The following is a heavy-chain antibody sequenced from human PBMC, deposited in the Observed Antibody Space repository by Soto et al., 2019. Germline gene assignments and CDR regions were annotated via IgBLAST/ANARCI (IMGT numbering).Heavy chain of an antibody. V-gene: IGHV4-38-2*02. CDR3: ARDGGRYSGNDY. D-gene: IGHD1-26*01. CDR2: IYHSVVT. J-gene: IGHJ4*02. CDR1: GYSISSGYY. Sequence: PSETLSLTCAVSGYSISSGYYLGWIRQPPGKGLEWIGSIYHSVVTYYNPSLKSRATISIDTSKNQFSLKLTSVTAADTAVYYCARDGGRYSGNDYWGQGTLVTVSS.